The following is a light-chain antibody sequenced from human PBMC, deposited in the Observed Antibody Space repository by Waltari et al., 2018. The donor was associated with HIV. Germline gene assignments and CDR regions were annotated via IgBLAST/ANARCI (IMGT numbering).Light chain of an antibody. V-gene: IGKV3-11*01. CDR1: QSVSSS. CDR2: DAS. Sequence: EIVLTQSPATLSFSPGERATLSCRSSQSVSSSLAWYQQKPGQAPRLLIYDASNRATGIPARFSGSGSGTDFALTISSLEPEDFAVYYCQQRSNWPRTFGQGTKVEIK. CDR3: QQRSNWPRT. J-gene: IGKJ1*01.